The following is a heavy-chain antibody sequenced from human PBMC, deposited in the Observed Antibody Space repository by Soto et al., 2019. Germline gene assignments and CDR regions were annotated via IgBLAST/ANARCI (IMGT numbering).Heavy chain of an antibody. CDR3: ARDGAAAGTFDP. Sequence: ASVKVSCKASGYTFTSYGISWVRQAPGQGLEWMGWISAYNGNTNYAQKLQGRVTMTTDTSTSTAYMELSRLRSDDTAVYYCARDGAAAGTFDPWGQGTLVTVSS. J-gene: IGHJ5*02. CDR2: ISAYNGNT. CDR1: GYTFTSYG. D-gene: IGHD6-13*01. V-gene: IGHV1-18*01.